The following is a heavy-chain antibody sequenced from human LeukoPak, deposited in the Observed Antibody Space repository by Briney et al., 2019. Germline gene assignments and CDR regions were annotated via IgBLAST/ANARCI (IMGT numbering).Heavy chain of an antibody. CDR1: GFTFSSYA. CDR3: SSTYGDSEFY. CDR2: ISGSGGST. J-gene: IGHJ4*02. D-gene: IGHD4-17*01. V-gene: IGHV3-23*01. Sequence: GGSLRLSCAASGFTFSSYAMSWVRQAPGKGLEWVSAISGSGGSTYYADSVKGRFTISRDNSKNTLYLLMNSLRAEDTAIYYCSSTYGDSEFYWGQGAPVTVSS.